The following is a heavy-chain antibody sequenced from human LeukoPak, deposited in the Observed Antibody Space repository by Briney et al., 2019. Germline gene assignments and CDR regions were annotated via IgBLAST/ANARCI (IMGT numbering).Heavy chain of an antibody. Sequence: GRSLRLSCAASGFTFSNFAMHWVRQAPGKGLEWVAVMSYDGSNQYYADSVKGRFTISRDNSKDTLYVQMNSLRREDTAVYYCARESFGEVFFDYWGQGTPVTVSS. V-gene: IGHV3-30*04. D-gene: IGHD3-10*01. J-gene: IGHJ4*02. CDR1: GFTFSNFA. CDR2: MSYDGSNQ. CDR3: ARESFGEVFFDY.